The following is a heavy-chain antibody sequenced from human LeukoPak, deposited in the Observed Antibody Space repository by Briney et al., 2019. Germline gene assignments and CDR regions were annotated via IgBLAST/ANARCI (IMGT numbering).Heavy chain of an antibody. J-gene: IGHJ1*01. CDR1: GFNFNTYS. D-gene: IGHD3-22*01. CDR3: AREEWYYDSSGYYYAGYFQH. V-gene: IGHV3-21*01. CDR2: ISSTGNYI. Sequence: GGSLRLSCAVSGFNFNTYSMNWVRQAPGKGPEWVSSISSTGNYIYYAESVKGRFAVSRDNAKNSLYLQMNSLRADDTAVYYCAREEWYYDSSGYYYAGYFQHWGQGTLVTVSS.